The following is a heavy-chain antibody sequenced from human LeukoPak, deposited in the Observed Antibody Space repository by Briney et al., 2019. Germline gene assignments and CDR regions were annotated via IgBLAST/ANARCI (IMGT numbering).Heavy chain of an antibody. CDR2: IVVGSGNT. CDR3: AAGDYVWGSYPLASI. CDR1: GFTFTSSA. Sequence: ASVKVSCKASGFTFTSSAMQWVRLARGQRLEWIGWIVVGSGNTNYAQKFQERVTITRDMSTSTAYMELSSLRSEDTAVYYCAAGDYVWGSYPLASIWGQGTLVTVSS. V-gene: IGHV1-58*02. D-gene: IGHD3-16*02. J-gene: IGHJ4*02.